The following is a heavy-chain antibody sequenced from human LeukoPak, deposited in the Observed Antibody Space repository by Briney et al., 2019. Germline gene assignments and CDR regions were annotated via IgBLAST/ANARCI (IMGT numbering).Heavy chain of an antibody. CDR1: GYSFTSYW. Sequence: GESLRISCKGSGYSFTSYWMSGVRQMPGKGLEWMGRIDPSDSYTNYSPSFQGHVPVSADNTTSTAYLQWSSLKASDTAMYYCARRDSGYGKRDFDYWGQGTLVTVSS. D-gene: IGHD5-12*01. CDR2: IDPSDSYT. CDR3: ARRDSGYGKRDFDY. V-gene: IGHV5-10-1*01. J-gene: IGHJ4*02.